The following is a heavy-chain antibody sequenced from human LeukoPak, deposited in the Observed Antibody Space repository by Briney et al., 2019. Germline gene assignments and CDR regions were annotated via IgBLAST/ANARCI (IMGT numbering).Heavy chain of an antibody. Sequence: ASVKVSCKASGYIFTGYYMHWVRQAPGQGLEWMGWINPNSGGTNYAQKFQGRVTMTRDTSISTAYMELSRLRSDDTAVYYCARSLRWGVLGHAFDYWGQGTLVTVSS. CDR1: GYIFTGYY. CDR2: INPNSGGT. J-gene: IGHJ4*02. D-gene: IGHD5-24*01. CDR3: ARSLRWGVLGHAFDY. V-gene: IGHV1-2*02.